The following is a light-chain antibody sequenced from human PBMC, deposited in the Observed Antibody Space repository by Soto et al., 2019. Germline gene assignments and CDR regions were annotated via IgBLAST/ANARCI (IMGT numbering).Light chain of an antibody. Sequence: DIQMTQYPSSLSASVGDRVTITCQASQDISNYLNWYQQKPGKAPKLLIYDASNLETGVPSRFSGSGSGTDFTFTISSLQPEDIATYYCQQYDNLPYTFGQGTKVDSK. J-gene: IGKJ2*01. CDR1: QDISNY. CDR3: QQYDNLPYT. CDR2: DAS. V-gene: IGKV1-33*01.